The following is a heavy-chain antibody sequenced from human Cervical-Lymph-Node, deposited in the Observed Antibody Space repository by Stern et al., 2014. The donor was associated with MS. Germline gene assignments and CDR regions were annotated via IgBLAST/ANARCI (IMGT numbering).Heavy chain of an antibody. Sequence: VQLVESGGGVVQPGRSLRLSCSPSGFAFSTYGMHWVRQAPGKGLEWVALLSFDGAQTYYADSVKGRFTISRDNPKDTLYLQMKRLRGEDTAVYYCARGSDWYPLDYWGQGTLVTVSS. CDR2: LSFDGAQT. V-gene: IGHV3-30*03. J-gene: IGHJ4*02. CDR1: GFAFSTYG. D-gene: IGHD6-19*01. CDR3: ARGSDWYPLDY.